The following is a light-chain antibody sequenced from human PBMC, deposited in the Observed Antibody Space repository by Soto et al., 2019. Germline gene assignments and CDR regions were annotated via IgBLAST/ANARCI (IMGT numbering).Light chain of an antibody. CDR2: GAS. CDR1: QSVSTSY. CDR3: QQYGNSRGT. Sequence: DIVLTQSPGTLSLSPGDRATLSCSASQSVSTSYLAWYQQKPGQAPRLLIYGASSRATGIPDRFSGSGSGTDFNLTISGLEPEDFAVYYCQQYGNSRGTVGQGTKVDIK. J-gene: IGKJ1*01. V-gene: IGKV3-20*01.